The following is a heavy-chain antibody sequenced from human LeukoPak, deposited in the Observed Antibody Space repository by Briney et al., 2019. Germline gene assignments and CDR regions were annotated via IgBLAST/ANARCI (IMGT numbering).Heavy chain of an antibody. J-gene: IGHJ3*02. CDR3: ARSLFWDILAPGAFDI. CDR1: GFTFSAYG. CDR2: ISSTSDYL. D-gene: IGHD3-9*01. Sequence: GGSLRLSCAASGFTFSAYGMHWVRQAPGKGLEWVSSISSTSDYLDHADSLKGRFTISRDNAKKSLYLQMSSLRAEDTAVYYCARSLFWDILAPGAFDIWGQGTMVTVSS. V-gene: IGHV3-21*01.